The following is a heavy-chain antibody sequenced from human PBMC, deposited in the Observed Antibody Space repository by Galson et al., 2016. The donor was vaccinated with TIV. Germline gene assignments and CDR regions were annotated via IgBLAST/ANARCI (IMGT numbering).Heavy chain of an antibody. V-gene: IGHV3-48*04. CDR1: GFTFSSWH. D-gene: IGHD4/OR15-4a*01. CDR3: ARPGNDDGDRRGAFDL. J-gene: IGHJ3*01. CDR2: IPYTSATI. Sequence: SLRLSCAASGFTFSSWHMDWVRQAPGEGLEWISFIPYTSATIYYADSVKGRFTVSRDYAKNSLYLQMNSLRAEDTAVYYCARPGNDDGDRRGAFDLWGQGTMVTVSP.